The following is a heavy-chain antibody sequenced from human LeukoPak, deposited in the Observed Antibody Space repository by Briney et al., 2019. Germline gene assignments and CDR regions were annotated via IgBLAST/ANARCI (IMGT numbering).Heavy chain of an antibody. Sequence: PGGSLRLSCAASGITFSSYRMNWVRQAPGKGLEWVSVIYSGGSTFYADSVKGRFTISRDNSKNTLYLQMNSLRAEDTAVYYCARVNRDWSPAYWGQGTLVTVSS. D-gene: IGHD3/OR15-3a*01. V-gene: IGHV3-66*01. CDR2: IYSGGST. J-gene: IGHJ4*02. CDR3: ARVNRDWSPAY. CDR1: GITFSSYR.